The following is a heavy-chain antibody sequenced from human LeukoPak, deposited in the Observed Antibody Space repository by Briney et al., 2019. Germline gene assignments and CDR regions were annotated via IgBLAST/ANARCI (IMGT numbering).Heavy chain of an antibody. Sequence: GGSLRLSCEASGFIFSTYNMNWVRQAPGKGLEWVSCISGSSSYIYYADSVKGRFTISRDNAKNLLYLQMNSLRVDDTAVYYCARGFEASPNWFDPWGQGTLVTVSS. J-gene: IGHJ5*02. CDR1: GFIFSTYN. CDR3: ARGFEASPNWFDP. V-gene: IGHV3-21*01. CDR2: ISGSSSYI.